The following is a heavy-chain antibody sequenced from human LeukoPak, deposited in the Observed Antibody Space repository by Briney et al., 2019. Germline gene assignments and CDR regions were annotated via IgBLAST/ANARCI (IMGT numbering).Heavy chain of an antibody. CDR1: GGTFSSYA. CDR2: IIPIFGIA. Sequence: SVKVSCKASGGTFSSYAISWVRQAPGHGLEWMGRIIPIFGIANYAQKFQGRVTITADKSTSTAYMELSSLRSEDTAVYYCARGSTTVTTTFDYWGQGTLVTVSS. J-gene: IGHJ4*02. V-gene: IGHV1-69*04. D-gene: IGHD4-17*01. CDR3: ARGSTTVTTTFDY.